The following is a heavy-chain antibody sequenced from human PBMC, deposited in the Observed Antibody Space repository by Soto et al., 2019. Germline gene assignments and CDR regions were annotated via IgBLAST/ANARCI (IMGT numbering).Heavy chain of an antibody. CDR3: ARLDILTGYYLGYFDY. Sequence: QVQLQESGPGLVKPSETLSLTCTVSGGSISSYYWSWIRQPPGKGLEWIGYIYYSGSTNYNPSLTRRVAISVDTSKNQFSLKLSSVTAADPAVYYCARLDILTGYYLGYFDYWGQGTLVTVSS. J-gene: IGHJ4*02. CDR2: IYYSGST. D-gene: IGHD3-9*01. CDR1: GGSISSYY. V-gene: IGHV4-59*08.